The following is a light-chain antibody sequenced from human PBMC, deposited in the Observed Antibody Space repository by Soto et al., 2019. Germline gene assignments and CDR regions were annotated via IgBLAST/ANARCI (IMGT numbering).Light chain of an antibody. Sequence: EIVMTHSPATLSVSPGERATLSCRASQSVRDNLAWYQQKPGQAPRLLIYGASTRATGIPARFSGSGSGTEFTLTISSLQSEDFALYFCQQYNSWPYTFGQGTKVEIK. CDR3: QQYNSWPYT. J-gene: IGKJ2*01. V-gene: IGKV3-15*01. CDR2: GAS. CDR1: QSVRDN.